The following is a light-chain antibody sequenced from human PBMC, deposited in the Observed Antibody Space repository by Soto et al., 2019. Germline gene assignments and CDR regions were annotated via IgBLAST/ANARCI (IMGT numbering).Light chain of an antibody. J-gene: IGKJ1*01. CDR1: QSVDRN. V-gene: IGKV3-15*01. Sequence: EIVLTQSPATLSVSPGERATLSCRASQSVDRNIAWYQQKPGQAPRLLIYVASTRATDVPARFSGSGSGTEFTLTISRLEPEDFAVYHCQQYGSSSTTFGQGTKVDIK. CDR2: VAS. CDR3: QQYGSSSTT.